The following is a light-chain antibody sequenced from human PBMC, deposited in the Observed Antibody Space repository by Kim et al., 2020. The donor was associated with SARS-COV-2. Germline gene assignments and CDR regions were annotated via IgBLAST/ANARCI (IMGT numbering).Light chain of an antibody. V-gene: IGLV2-8*01. CDR2: EVS. CDR3: SSYAGSTYV. Sequence: GQAVSIACTGTSNNVGGYNYVSWYQQHPGKAPKLMIYEVSKRPSGVPDRFSGPKSGNTASLTVSGLQAEDEADYYCSSYAGSTYVFGTGTKVTVL. CDR1: SNNVGGYNY. J-gene: IGLJ1*01.